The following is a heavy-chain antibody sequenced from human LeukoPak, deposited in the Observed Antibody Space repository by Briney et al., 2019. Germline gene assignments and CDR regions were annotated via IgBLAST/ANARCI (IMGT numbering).Heavy chain of an antibody. CDR1: GFTFSTYS. J-gene: IGHJ4*02. CDR2: ISSNNRYI. Sequence: GGSLRLSCAASGFTFSTYSMNWVRQAPGKGLEWVSSISSNNRYIYYADSVKGRFTISRDNAKNSLYLQMNSLRAEDTAMYYCSGEGRDYYASGAYAYPFEYWGQGTRVAVSS. D-gene: IGHD3-10*01. CDR3: SGEGRDYYASGAYAYPFEY. V-gene: IGHV3-21*01.